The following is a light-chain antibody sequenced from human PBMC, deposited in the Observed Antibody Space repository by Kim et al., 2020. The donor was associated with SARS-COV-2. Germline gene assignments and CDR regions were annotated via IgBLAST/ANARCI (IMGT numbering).Light chain of an antibody. Sequence: SVALGQTARITCGGNNMGSKNVHWYQQEPGQAPVLVIYRDSNRPSGIPERFSGSNSGNTATLTISRAQAGDEADYYCQVWDSSTAVFGGGTQLTVL. CDR3: QVWDSSTAV. V-gene: IGLV3-9*01. J-gene: IGLJ3*02. CDR2: RDS. CDR1: NMGSKN.